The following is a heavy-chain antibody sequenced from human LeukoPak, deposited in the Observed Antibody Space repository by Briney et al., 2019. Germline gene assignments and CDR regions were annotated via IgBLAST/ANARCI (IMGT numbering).Heavy chain of an antibody. J-gene: IGHJ4*02. Sequence: GASVKLSCKASGYTFTGYYMHWVRQAPGQGLEWMAWINPNSGGTNYAQKFQGRVTMTRDTSISTAYMELSRLRSDDTAVYYCARGLTGRCGELLGSYWGQGTLVTVYS. V-gene: IGHV1-2*02. CDR2: INPNSGGT. CDR3: ARGLTGRCGELLGSY. D-gene: IGHD3-10*01. CDR1: GYTFTGYY.